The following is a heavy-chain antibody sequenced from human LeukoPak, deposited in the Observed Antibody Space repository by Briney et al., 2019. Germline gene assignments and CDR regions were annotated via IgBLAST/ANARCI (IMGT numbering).Heavy chain of an antibody. CDR1: GYSFTSYW. V-gene: IGHV5-51*01. CDR2: IYPGDSDT. Sequence: GESLKISCKGSGYSFTSYWIGWVRQMPGKGLEWMGIIYPGDSDTRYSPSFQGQVTISADKSISTAYLQWSSLKASDTAMYYCARQRPGTGTTYGDDFDIWGQGTMVTVSS. J-gene: IGHJ3*02. D-gene: IGHD1-7*01. CDR3: ARQRPGTGTTYGDDFDI.